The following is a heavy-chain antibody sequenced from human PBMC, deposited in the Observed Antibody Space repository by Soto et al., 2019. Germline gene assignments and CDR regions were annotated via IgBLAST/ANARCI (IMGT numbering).Heavy chain of an antibody. CDR1: GGSISRSRYY. D-gene: IGHD3-9*01. CDR2: IYYSGTT. V-gene: IGHV4-39*02. J-gene: IGHJ4*02. CDR3: ARLTAYYDFLTGYWPH. Sequence: ASETLSLTCTVSGGSISRSRYYLGWIRQPPGKGLECIGTIYYSGTTYYNPSLKSRVTISVDTSNNHLSLKLSSVTAADTAVYYCARLTAYYDFLTGYWPHWGQGTLVTVSS.